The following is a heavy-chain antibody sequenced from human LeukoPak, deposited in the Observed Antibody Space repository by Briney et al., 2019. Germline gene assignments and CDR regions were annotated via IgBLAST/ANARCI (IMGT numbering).Heavy chain of an antibody. CDR3: VLKVRFDY. V-gene: IGHV3-23*01. CDR1: GFTFDDYA. J-gene: IGHJ4*02. CDR2: ISGSGGNT. D-gene: IGHD2-15*01. Sequence: PGRSLRLSCAASGFTFDDYAMHWVRQAPGKGLEWVSAISGSGGNTYYADSVKGRFTISRDNSKDTLSLQMNSLRAEDTAVYYCVLKVRFDYWGQGTLVTVSS.